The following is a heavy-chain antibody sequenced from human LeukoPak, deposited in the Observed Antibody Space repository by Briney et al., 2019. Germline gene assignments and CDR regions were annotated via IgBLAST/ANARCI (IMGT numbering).Heavy chain of an antibody. CDR1: GGSISSGGYY. D-gene: IGHD2-21*01. Sequence: SETLSLTCTVSGGSISSGGYYWSWIRQHPGKGLEWIGCIYYSGSTYYNPSLKSRVTISVDTSKNQFSLKLSSVTAADTAVYYCARAYVHRIVYYYYMDVWGKGTTVTVSS. V-gene: IGHV4-31*03. J-gene: IGHJ6*03. CDR3: ARAYVHRIVYYYYMDV. CDR2: IYYSGST.